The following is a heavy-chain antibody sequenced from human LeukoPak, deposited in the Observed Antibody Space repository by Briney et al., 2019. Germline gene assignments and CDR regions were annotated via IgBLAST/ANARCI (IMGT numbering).Heavy chain of an antibody. CDR2: INHSGST. J-gene: IGHJ5*02. V-gene: IGHV4-34*01. CDR3: ARTKRISGYSYGPNWFDP. Sequence: SETLSLTCAVYGGSFSGYYWSWIRQPPGKGLEWIGEINHSGSTNYNPSLKSRVTISVDTSKNQFSLKLSSVTAADTAVYYCARTKRISGYSYGPNWFDPWGQGTLVTVSS. D-gene: IGHD5-18*01. CDR1: GGSFSGYY.